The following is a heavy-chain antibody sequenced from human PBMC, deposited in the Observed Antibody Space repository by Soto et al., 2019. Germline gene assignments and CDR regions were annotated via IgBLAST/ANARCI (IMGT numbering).Heavy chain of an antibody. CDR3: ARXXXVPYGYGMDV. J-gene: IGHJ6*02. Sequence: QMQLVESGGGVVQPGRSLRLSCAASGFTFRSYGIHRVRQAPGKGLEWVALIWFDGSKKYYVDSVKGRFAVSRDNSKNTLYXQMNSLRVEDTAVYYCARXXXVPYGYGMDVWGQGTTVTVSS. CDR2: IWFDGSKK. CDR1: GFTFRSYG. V-gene: IGHV3-33*01. D-gene: IGHD2-2*01.